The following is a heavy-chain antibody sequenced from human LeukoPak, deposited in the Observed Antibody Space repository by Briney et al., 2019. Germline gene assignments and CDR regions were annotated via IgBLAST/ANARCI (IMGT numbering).Heavy chain of an antibody. CDR1: GYTFTIYG. V-gene: IGHV1-18*03. Sequence: ASVKVSCKASGYTFTIYGISWVRQAPGQGLEWMGWINPYNGNTNYAQNLQGRVTMTTDTSTSTAYMELRSLRSDDMAVYYCARGYYGSGSYLRREFDYWGQGTLVTVSS. D-gene: IGHD3-10*01. J-gene: IGHJ4*02. CDR2: INPYNGNT. CDR3: ARGYYGSGSYLRREFDY.